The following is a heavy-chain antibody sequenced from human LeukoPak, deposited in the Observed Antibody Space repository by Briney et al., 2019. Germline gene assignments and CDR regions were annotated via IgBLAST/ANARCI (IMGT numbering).Heavy chain of an antibody. J-gene: IGHJ3*01. V-gene: IGHV3-72*01. Sequence: PGGPLRLSCGASGFSFSNHYMDWVRQPPGKGLEWVGRIRTKPKSYTTDYAASVKGRFTISRDDSKTLLYLQMNSLKAEDTAVYYCGGVGDYFDNNGYSLDAVDAWGRGTMVTVSS. D-gene: IGHD3-22*01. CDR1: GFSFSNHY. CDR3: GGVGDYFDNNGYSLDAVDA. CDR2: IRTKPKSYTT.